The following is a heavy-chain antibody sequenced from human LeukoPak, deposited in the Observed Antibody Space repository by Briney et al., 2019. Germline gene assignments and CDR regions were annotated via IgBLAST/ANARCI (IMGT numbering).Heavy chain of an antibody. CDR2: IYYSGST. CDR1: GGSISSSSYY. V-gene: IGHV4-39*01. CDR3: ARQKKKNWNYVAVGWFDP. J-gene: IGHJ5*02. D-gene: IGHD1-7*01. Sequence: SETLSLTCTVSGGSISSSSYYWGWIRQPPGKGLEWIGSIYYSGSTYYNPSLKRRVTISVDTSKSQFSLKLSTVTATDTAVYYCARQKKKNWNYVAVGWFDPWGQGTLVTVSS.